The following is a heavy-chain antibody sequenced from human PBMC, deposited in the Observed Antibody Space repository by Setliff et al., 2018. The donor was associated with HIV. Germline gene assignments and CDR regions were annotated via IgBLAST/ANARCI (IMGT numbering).Heavy chain of an antibody. J-gene: IGHJ4*02. Sequence: SETLSLTCAVSGGSFSGYYWSWIRQPPGKGLEWIGEINHSGSTNYNPSLKSRVTISVDTSKNQFSLKLSSVTAADTAVYYCARGWYYYDSSGTFDYWGQGTLVTVSS. CDR2: INHSGST. CDR1: GGSFSGYY. D-gene: IGHD3-22*01. V-gene: IGHV4-34*01. CDR3: ARGWYYYDSSGTFDY.